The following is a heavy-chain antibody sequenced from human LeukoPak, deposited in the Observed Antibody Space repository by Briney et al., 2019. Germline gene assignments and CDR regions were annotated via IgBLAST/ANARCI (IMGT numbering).Heavy chain of an antibody. CDR3: ARDTYYYDSSGYYFIYAFDI. V-gene: IGHV4-34*01. CDR1: GGAFSGYY. D-gene: IGHD3-22*01. CDR2: INNSGST. J-gene: IGHJ3*02. Sequence: SETLSLTCAVYGGAFSGYYWSWIRQPPGKGLEWIGEINNSGSTNYNPSLKGRVTISVDTSKNQFSLKLSSVTAADTAVYYCARDTYYYDSSGYYFIYAFDIWGQGTMVTVSS.